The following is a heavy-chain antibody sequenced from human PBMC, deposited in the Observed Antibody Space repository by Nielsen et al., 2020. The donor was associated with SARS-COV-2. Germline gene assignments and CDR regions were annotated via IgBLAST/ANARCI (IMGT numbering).Heavy chain of an antibody. V-gene: IGHV3-30*03. CDR1: GFTFSSYG. Sequence: GESLKISCAASGFTFSSYGMHWVRQAPGKGLEWVAVISYDGSNKYYADSVKGRFTISRDNSKNTLYLQMNSLRAEDTAVYYCARDNAPYDILTGYYNDWFDPWGQGTLVTVSS. CDR2: ISYDGSNK. J-gene: IGHJ5*02. CDR3: ARDNAPYDILTGYYNDWFDP. D-gene: IGHD3-9*01.